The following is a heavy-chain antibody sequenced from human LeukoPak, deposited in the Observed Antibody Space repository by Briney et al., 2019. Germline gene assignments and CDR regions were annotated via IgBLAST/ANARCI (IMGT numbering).Heavy chain of an antibody. CDR1: GYTFTGYY. V-gene: IGHV1-2*02. Sequence: SVKVSCRASGYTFTGYYMHWVRQAPGQGLEWMGWINPNSGGTNYAQKFQGRVTMTRDTSISTAYMELSRLRSDDTAVYYCARTLYGDLIFDYWGQGTLVTVSS. J-gene: IGHJ4*02. CDR3: ARTLYGDLIFDY. CDR2: INPNSGGT. D-gene: IGHD4-17*01.